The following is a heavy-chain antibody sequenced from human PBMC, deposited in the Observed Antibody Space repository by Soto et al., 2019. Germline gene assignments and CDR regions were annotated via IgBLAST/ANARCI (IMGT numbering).Heavy chain of an antibody. J-gene: IGHJ4*02. CDR3: ARGLVVTAIGSALFDY. CDR2: INHSGST. Sequence: SETLSLTCAVYGGSFSGYYWSWIRQPPGKGLEWIGEINHSGSTNYNPSLKSRVTISVDTSKNQFSLKLSSVTAADTAVYYCARGLVVTAIGSALFDYWGQGTLVTVSS. V-gene: IGHV4-34*01. CDR1: GGSFSGYY. D-gene: IGHD2-21*02.